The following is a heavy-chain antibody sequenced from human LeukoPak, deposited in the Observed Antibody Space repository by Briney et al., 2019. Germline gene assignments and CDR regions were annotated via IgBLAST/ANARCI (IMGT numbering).Heavy chain of an antibody. CDR1: GDSISSYH. V-gene: IGHV4-59*01. D-gene: IGHD3-10*01. CDR2: IYYSGST. Sequence: SETLSLTCTVSGDSISSYHWSWIRHPPGKGLEWIGYIYYSGSTIYNPSLESLVTISVDTSKTQFSLKLSSVTAADTAVYYCARDHVLLWFGELLHCGMDVWGKGTTVTVSS. CDR3: ARDHVLLWFGELLHCGMDV. J-gene: IGHJ6*04.